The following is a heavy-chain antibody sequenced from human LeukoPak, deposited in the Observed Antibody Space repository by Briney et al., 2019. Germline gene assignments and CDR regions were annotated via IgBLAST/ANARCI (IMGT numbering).Heavy chain of an antibody. Sequence: ASVKVSCKASGYTFTGYYMHWVRQAPGQGLEWMGWINPNSGGTNYAQKFQGRVTMTRDTSISTAYMELSRLRSDDTAVYYCARGGTVTLYYSYGMDVWGQGTTVTVSS. CDR1: GYTFTGYY. CDR3: ARGGTVTLYYSYGMDV. V-gene: IGHV1-2*02. CDR2: INPNSGGT. J-gene: IGHJ6*02. D-gene: IGHD4-17*01.